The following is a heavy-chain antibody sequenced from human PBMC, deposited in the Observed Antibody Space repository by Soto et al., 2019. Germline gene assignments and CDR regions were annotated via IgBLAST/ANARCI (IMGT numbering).Heavy chain of an antibody. CDR3: ARVFPSYCGGDCSYFDS. D-gene: IGHD2-21*02. CDR2: IFYSGST. CDR1: GGSVNSYY. Sequence: SETLSLTCTVSGGSVNSYYWSWIRQPPGRGLEWIGYIFYSGSTKSNPSLKSRVTMSVDMSKNQFSLRLTSVTAADTAVYYCARVFPSYCGGDCSYFDSWGQGTLVTVSS. V-gene: IGHV4-59*02. J-gene: IGHJ4*02.